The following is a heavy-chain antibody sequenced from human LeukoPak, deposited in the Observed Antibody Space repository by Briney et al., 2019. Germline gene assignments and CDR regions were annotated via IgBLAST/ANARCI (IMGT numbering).Heavy chain of an antibody. CDR3: ATTAMVTYYYGMDV. CDR2: IIPIFGTA. V-gene: IGHV1-69*13. D-gene: IGHD5-18*01. J-gene: IGHJ6*02. Sequence: ASVKVSCKASGGTFSSYAISWVRPAPGQGLEWMGGIIPIFGTANYAQKFQGRVTITADESTSTAYMELSSLRSEDTAVYYCATTAMVTYYYGMDVWGQGTTVTVSS. CDR1: GGTFSSYA.